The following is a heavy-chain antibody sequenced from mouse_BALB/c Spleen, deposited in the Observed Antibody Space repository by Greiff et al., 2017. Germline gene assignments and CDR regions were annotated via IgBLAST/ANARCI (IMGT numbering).Heavy chain of an antibody. CDR1: GFTFSDYY. CDR2: ISDGGSYT. CDR3: ARGGDYDFSYAMDY. D-gene: IGHD2-4*01. V-gene: IGHV5-4*02. J-gene: IGHJ4*01. Sequence: DVQLVESGGGLVKPGGSLKLSCAASGFTFSDYYMYWVRQTPEKRLEWVATISDGGSYTYYPDSVKGRFTISRDNAKNNLYLQMSSLKSEDTAMYYCARGGDYDFSYAMDYWGQGTSVTVSS.